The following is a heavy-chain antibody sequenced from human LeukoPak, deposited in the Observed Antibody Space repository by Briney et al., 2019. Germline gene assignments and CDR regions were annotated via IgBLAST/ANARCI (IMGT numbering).Heavy chain of an antibody. CDR1: VYTLNIYS. V-gene: IGHV3-23*01. CDR2: VSGSGDHK. J-gene: IGHJ4*02. D-gene: IGHD4-11*01. Sequence: GGCLRLSCAACVYTLNIYSTTCVPHARGKGREWGSGVSGSGDHKNDADSVKGRFTISRDNSKNPLFLQMNSLRAGDTAVYFCARWGNDYREFDSWGQGTLVTAS. CDR3: ARWGNDYREFDS.